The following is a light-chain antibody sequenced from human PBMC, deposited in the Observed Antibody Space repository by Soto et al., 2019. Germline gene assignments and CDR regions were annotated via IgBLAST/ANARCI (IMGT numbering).Light chain of an antibody. CDR1: QSVSSSY. V-gene: IGKV3-20*01. CDR3: QQYGGWT. J-gene: IGKJ1*01. Sequence: EIVLTQSPGTLSLSPGERATLSCRASQSVSSSYLAWYQQKPGQAPRVLIYGASSRATGIPDRFSGSGSGTDFTLIISRLEPEDFAVYYCQQYGGWTFGQGTKLDIK. CDR2: GAS.